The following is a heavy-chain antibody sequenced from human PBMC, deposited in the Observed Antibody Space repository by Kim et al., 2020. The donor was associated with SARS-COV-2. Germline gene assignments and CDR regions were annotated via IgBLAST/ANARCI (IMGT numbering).Heavy chain of an antibody. V-gene: IGHV3-23*01. CDR1: GFTFSTYA. D-gene: IGHD2-15*01. CDR3: TRDSPGSKGDS. Sequence: GGSLRLSCAASGFTFSTYAMTWVRQAPGKGLEWVSAFSGSGPDAYYADSVKGRFTISRDNSKNTLYLQMYSLRAEDTAVYYCTRDSPGSKGDSWGQGTLVTVSS. CDR2: FSGSGPDA. J-gene: IGHJ4*02.